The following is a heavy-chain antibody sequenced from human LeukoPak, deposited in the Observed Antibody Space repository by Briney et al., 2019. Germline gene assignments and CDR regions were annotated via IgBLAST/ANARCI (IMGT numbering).Heavy chain of an antibody. D-gene: IGHD2-15*01. CDR1: GFTYSYYT. CDR2: ISGTSKNI. Sequence: GGSLRLSCAASGFTYSYYTVRWVRQAAGEGLGWVSSISGTSKNIYYEDSLKGRFTVSRDNAEHSMFLHIARLRGDETAVYYCARERLASVIAFDSWGQGTLVSVSS. V-gene: IGHV3-21*01. J-gene: IGHJ5*01. CDR3: ARERLASVIAFDS.